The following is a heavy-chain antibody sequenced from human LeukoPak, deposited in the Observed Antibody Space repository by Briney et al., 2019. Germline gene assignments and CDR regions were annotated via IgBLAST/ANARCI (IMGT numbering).Heavy chain of an antibody. CDR3: AKDRTSYDFWSGYYYYYYYYGMDV. D-gene: IGHD3-3*01. V-gene: IGHV3-30*18. Sequence: GGSLRLSCAASGFTFSSYGMHWVRQAPGKGLEWVAVISYDGGNKYYADSVKGRFTISRDNSKNTLYLQMNSLRAEDTAVYYCAKDRTSYDFWSGYYYYYYYYGMDVWGQGTTVTVSS. CDR1: GFTFSSYG. CDR2: ISYDGGNK. J-gene: IGHJ6*02.